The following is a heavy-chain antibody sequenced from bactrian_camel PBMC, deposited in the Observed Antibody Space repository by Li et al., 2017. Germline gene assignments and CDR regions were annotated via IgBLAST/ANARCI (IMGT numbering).Heavy chain of an antibody. J-gene: IGHJ4*01. CDR3: AAARYDGNFCQSVTTGDYKY. D-gene: IGHD7*01. V-gene: IGHV3S53*01. CDR1: VISVSANC. Sequence: HVQLVESGGDSVEAGRSLNLACVASVISVSANCMAWFRQPPGKEREEVAVSYIWGGDPKYADSVKGRFTITQDNRKNTVYLQMDSLRPEDTAMYYCAAARYDGNFCQSVTTGDYKYWGQGTQVTVS. CDR2: SYIWGGDP.